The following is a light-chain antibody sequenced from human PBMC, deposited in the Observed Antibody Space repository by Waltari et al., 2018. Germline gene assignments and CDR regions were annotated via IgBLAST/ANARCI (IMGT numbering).Light chain of an antibody. CDR2: DAS. CDR3: QQRSKWPNT. Sequence: ETVLTQSQATLSLSPAERATLSCRASQRVSSSLSCYQQRPGHAPSLLIYDASGRATGIPARFSGSGSCTDCTLTISSLEPEDFAVYYGQQRSKWPNTFGQGRRLEIK. CDR1: QRVSSS. J-gene: IGKJ5*01. V-gene: IGKV3-11*01.